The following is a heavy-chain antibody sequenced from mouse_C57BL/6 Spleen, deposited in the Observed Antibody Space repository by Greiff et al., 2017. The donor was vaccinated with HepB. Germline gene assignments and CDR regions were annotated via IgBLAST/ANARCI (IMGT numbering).Heavy chain of an antibody. J-gene: IGHJ3*01. D-gene: IGHD2-4*01. CDR3: ARPIYYDYEGFAY. CDR1: GFTFSSYG. Sequence: EVKLQESGGDLVKPGGSLKLSCAASGFTFSSYGMSWVRQTPDKRLEWVATISSGGSYTYYPDSVKGRFTISRDNAKNTLYLQMSSLKSEDTAMYYCARPIYYDYEGFAYWGQGTLVTVSA. CDR2: ISSGGSYT. V-gene: IGHV5-6*01.